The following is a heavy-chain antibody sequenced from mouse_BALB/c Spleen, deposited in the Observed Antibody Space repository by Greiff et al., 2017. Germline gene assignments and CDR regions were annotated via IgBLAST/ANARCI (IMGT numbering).Heavy chain of an antibody. CDR2: INPSSGYT. CDR3: ARNYGSSLDDFDY. D-gene: IGHD1-1*01. V-gene: IGHV1-4*01. J-gene: IGHJ2*01. CDR1: GYTFTSYT. Sequence: QVQLQQSGAELARPGASVKMSCKASGYTFTSYTMHWVQQRPGQGLEWIGYINPSSGYTNYNQKFKDKATLTADKSSSTAYMQLSSLTSEDSAVYYCARNYGSSLDDFDYWGQGTTLTVSS.